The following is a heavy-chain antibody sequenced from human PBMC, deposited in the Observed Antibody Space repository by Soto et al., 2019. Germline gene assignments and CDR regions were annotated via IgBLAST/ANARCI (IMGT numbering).Heavy chain of an antibody. D-gene: IGHD6-13*01. V-gene: IGHV6-1*01. CDR3: ARGPPRSSSLGD. J-gene: IGHJ4*02. CDR1: GDSVSTNSAT. Sequence: PSQTLSLTCAISGDSVSTNSATWDWIRQSPSRGLEWLGRTYYRSKWYNDYAVSVKGRITINPDTSNNQLSLQLNSVTPEDTAVYYCARGPPRSSSLGDWGQGTLFTVSS. CDR2: TYYRSKWYN.